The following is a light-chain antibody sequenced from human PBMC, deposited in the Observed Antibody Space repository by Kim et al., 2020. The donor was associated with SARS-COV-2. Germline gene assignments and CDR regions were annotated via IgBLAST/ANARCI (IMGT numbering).Light chain of an antibody. CDR3: SAWDGSLNAWV. Sequence: RQAAELPCSGNRNNVGFQGAVWLQQPQGHPPTLLSYRGNNRPPGISERFSASRSGNTASLTITLLQPEDEADYYCSAWDGSLNAWVFGGGTQLTVL. CDR1: RNNVGFQG. J-gene: IGLJ3*02. CDR2: RGN. V-gene: IGLV10-54*01.